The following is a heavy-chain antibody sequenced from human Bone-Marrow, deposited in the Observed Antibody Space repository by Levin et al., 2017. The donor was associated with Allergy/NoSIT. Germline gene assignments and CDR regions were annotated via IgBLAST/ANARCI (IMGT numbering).Heavy chain of an antibody. CDR2: ISWNSGSI. V-gene: IGHV3-9*01. CDR1: GFTFDDYA. D-gene: IGHD6-19*01. CDR3: AKDPICESSGWPYYFDY. Sequence: PGGSLRLSCAASGFTFDDYAMHWVRQAPGKGLEWVSGISWNSGSIGYADSVKGRFTISRDNAKNSLYLQMNSLRAEDTALYYCAKDPICESSGWPYYFDYWGQGTLVTVSS. J-gene: IGHJ4*02.